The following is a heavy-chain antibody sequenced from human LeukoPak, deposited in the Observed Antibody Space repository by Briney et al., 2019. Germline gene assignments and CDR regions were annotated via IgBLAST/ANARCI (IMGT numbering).Heavy chain of an antibody. Sequence: KPSETLSLTCTVSGGYISSYYCSWIRQPPGKGLEWIGYIYTSGSTNYNPSLKSRVTISVDTSKNQFSLKLSSVTAADTAVYYCARGRSGSYLSAFDIWGQGTMVTVSS. V-gene: IGHV4-4*09. CDR3: ARGRSGSYLSAFDI. CDR2: IYTSGST. J-gene: IGHJ3*02. D-gene: IGHD1-26*01. CDR1: GGYISSYY.